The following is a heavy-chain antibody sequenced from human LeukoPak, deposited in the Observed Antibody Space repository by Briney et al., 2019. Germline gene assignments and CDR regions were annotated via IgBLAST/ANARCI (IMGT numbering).Heavy chain of an antibody. CDR2: INPSGGST. CDR1: GYTFTSYN. Sequence: ASVKVSCKASGYTFTSYNMHWVRQAPGQGLEWMGIINPSGGSTRYAQKFQGRVTMTRDTSTSTVYMELSSLRSEDTAMYYCARNPVTTKYFDYWGQGTLVTVSS. D-gene: IGHD4-17*01. V-gene: IGHV1-46*01. CDR3: ARNPVTTKYFDY. J-gene: IGHJ4*02.